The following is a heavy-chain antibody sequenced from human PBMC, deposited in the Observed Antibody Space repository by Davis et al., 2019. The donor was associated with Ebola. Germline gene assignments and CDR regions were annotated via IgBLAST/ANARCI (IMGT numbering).Heavy chain of an antibody. D-gene: IGHD5-18*01. CDR2: TYYRSKWYT. Sequence: SQTLSLTCAISGDSVSRRSAAWNWIRQSPSRGLEWLGKTYYRSKWYTDYALSVKSRIVINPDTSKNQFSLKLSSVTAADTAVYYCARAGGDTVDYGMDVWGQGTTVTVSS. CDR1: GDSVSRRSAA. CDR3: ARAGGDTVDYGMDV. J-gene: IGHJ6*02. V-gene: IGHV6-1*01.